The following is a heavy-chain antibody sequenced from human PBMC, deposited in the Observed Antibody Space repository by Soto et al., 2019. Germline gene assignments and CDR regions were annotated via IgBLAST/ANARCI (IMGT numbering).Heavy chain of an antibody. J-gene: IGHJ4*02. CDR1: GFTFDSYA. CDR2: ISGSGDYT. V-gene: IGHV3-23*01. Sequence: GGSLRLSCAASGFTFDSYAMNWVRQAPGKGLEWVSTISGSGDYTYYTDSVKGRFTISRDNSKNMMYLQMNSLRAEDTAVYYCAKNRGLQYYFDYWGQGTLVTVS. CDR3: AKNRGLQYYFDY.